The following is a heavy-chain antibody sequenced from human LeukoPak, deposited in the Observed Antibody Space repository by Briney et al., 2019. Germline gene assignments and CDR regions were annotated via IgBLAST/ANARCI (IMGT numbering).Heavy chain of an antibody. CDR2: FYTSGTT. J-gene: IGHJ2*01. Sequence: SETLSLTCTVSGGSINSYYWSWIRQPPEKGLEWIGRFYTSGTTNYNPSLKSRVTMSIDTSKNQVSLKMRSVTAADTAVYYCARTVVTLDWYFDLWGRGTLVSVSS. CDR1: GGSINSYY. CDR3: ARTVVTLDWYFDL. V-gene: IGHV4-4*07. D-gene: IGHD4-23*01.